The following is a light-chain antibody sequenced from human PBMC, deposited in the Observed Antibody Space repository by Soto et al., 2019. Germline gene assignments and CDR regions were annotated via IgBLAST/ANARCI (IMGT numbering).Light chain of an antibody. CDR1: QTISIW. V-gene: IGKV1-5*01. Sequence: DIQMTQSPSTLSASVGDKITNTCRARQTISIWLAWYQQKPGKAPKLLIYDASILESGVPSRFSGSGSGTEFTLTISSLQPDDFATYYCQQYNSYSEAFGQGTKVDIK. J-gene: IGKJ1*01. CDR2: DAS. CDR3: QQYNSYSEA.